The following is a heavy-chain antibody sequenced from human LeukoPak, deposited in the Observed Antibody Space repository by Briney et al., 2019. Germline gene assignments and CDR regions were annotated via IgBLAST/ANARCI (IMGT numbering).Heavy chain of an antibody. CDR2: ISYDGSNK. CDR1: GFTFSSYG. CDR3: AKGGGYDYVAFDI. J-gene: IGHJ3*02. V-gene: IGHV3-30*18. D-gene: IGHD5-12*01. Sequence: GGSLRLSCAASGFTFSSYGMHWVRQAPGKGLEWVAVISYDGSNKYYADSVKGRFTISRDNSKNTLYLQMNSLRAEDTAVYYCAKGGGYDYVAFDIWGQGTMVTVSS.